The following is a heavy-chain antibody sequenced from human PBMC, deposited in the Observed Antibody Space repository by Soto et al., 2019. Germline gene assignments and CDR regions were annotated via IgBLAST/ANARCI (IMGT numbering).Heavy chain of an antibody. CDR1: GFTFTNYG. CDR2: ISPYNGNT. CDR3: ARGDGTWYFDL. V-gene: IGHV1-18*01. J-gene: IGHJ2*01. Sequence: QVQLVQSGAEVKRPGASVKVSCKASGFTFTNYGITWVRQAPGQGLEWMGWISPYNGNTNYAQKLQGRVTMTADTSTTTAYMDVRGLRSDDKAVYYCARGDGTWYFDLWGRGTLVTVSS.